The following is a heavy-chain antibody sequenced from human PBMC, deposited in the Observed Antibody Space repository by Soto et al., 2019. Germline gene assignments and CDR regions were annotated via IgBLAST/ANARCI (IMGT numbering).Heavy chain of an antibody. CDR3: ARGGGMVVPIDY. J-gene: IGHJ4*02. CDR1: GYTFTTYA. D-gene: IGHD1-26*01. Sequence: QVQLVQSGAEVKKPGASVKVSCKASGYTFTTYAIHWVRQAPGQRLEWMGWINAGYGNTKYSQKLQGRVTFTRDTSASTDYMELSSLRSEDTAVYYCARGGGMVVPIDYWGQGTLVTVSS. V-gene: IGHV1-3*01. CDR2: INAGYGNT.